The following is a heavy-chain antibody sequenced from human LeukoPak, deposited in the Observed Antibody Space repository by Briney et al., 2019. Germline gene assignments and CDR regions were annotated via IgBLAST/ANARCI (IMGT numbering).Heavy chain of an antibody. J-gene: IGHJ4*02. CDR1: GFIFRDYG. D-gene: IGHD4-11*01. Sequence: PGGSLRLPCGASGFIFRDYGIHWVRQAPGKGLEWVSFIRFDGSQQFYADSVKGRFTISRDNSKNTLYLQMHSLRVEDTAVYYCAKGLDYNLDHWGLGILVSVSS. CDR3: AKGLDYNLDH. V-gene: IGHV3-30*02. CDR2: IRFDGSQQ.